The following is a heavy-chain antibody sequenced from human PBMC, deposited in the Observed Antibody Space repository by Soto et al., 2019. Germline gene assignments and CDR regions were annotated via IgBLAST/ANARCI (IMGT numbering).Heavy chain of an antibody. D-gene: IGHD6-6*01. Sequence: QLQLQESGPGLVKPSETLSLTCTVSGASINTYYWGWIRQPPGKGLEWIASIHNSGNTNYNPSLKSRVTISIDMSKNQFSLKMTSVTAADTAVYHCARVPQLVLFDLWGQGAVVTVTS. CDR1: GASINTYY. J-gene: IGHJ5*02. CDR2: IHNSGNT. CDR3: ARVPQLVLFDL. V-gene: IGHV4-59*01.